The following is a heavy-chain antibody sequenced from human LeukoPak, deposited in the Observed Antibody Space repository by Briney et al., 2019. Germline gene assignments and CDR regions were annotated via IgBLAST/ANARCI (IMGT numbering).Heavy chain of an antibody. D-gene: IGHD5-18*01. Sequence: PSETLTLTCTVSGASITAYYWTRIRQSAGEGLEFIGRIYSTGDTDHNYNPSLASRVTISGDTSKNQVSLRLKSVTAADTAVYYCARDRPDGYTHGHYYYNTDVWGKGTTVTVSS. CDR1: GASITAYY. V-gene: IGHV4-4*07. CDR2: IYSTGDTDH. J-gene: IGHJ6*03. CDR3: ARDRPDGYTHGHYYYNTDV.